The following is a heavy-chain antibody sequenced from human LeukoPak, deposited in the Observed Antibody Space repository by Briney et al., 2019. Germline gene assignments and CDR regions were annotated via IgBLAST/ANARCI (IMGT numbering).Heavy chain of an antibody. CDR2: ICGSGTST. Sequence: GGSLRLSCAASGFAFSSYVMSWVRQAPGKGLEWVSAICGSGTSTYYADSVKGRFTISRDNSKNTLYLQMNSLRAEDTAIYHCAKDPRGDCSGGSCHYLEYWGQGTLVSASS. V-gene: IGHV3-23*01. D-gene: IGHD2-15*01. J-gene: IGHJ4*02. CDR3: AKDPRGDCSGGSCHYLEY. CDR1: GFAFSSYV.